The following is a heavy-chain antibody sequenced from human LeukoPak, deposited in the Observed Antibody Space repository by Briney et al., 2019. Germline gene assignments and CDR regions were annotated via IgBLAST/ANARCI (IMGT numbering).Heavy chain of an antibody. CDR2: IFYSGST. J-gene: IGHJ4*02. CDR3: ARGEWDLLFDY. V-gene: IGHV4-59*01. D-gene: IGHD1-26*01. Sequence: SETLSLTCTVSGGSISGYYWSCLRQPPGKGLEWIGYIFYSGSTNYNPSLKSRVTISVDTSKNQFSLKLSSVTAADTAVYYCARGEWDLLFDYWGQGTLVTVSS. CDR1: GGSISGYY.